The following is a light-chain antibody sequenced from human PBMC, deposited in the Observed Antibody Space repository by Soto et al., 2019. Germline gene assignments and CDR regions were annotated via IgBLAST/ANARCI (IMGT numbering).Light chain of an antibody. J-gene: IGKJ4*01. CDR2: GAS. CDR3: QQYSDSPLT. Sequence: EIVLTQSPGTLSLSPGKRATLSCRASQTVRTNYLAWFQHKPGQAPRLLIYGASSRATVIPDRFSGSGSGTDFTLTINRLEPEDFAVYFCQQYSDSPLTFGGGTKVEIK. CDR1: QTVRTNY. V-gene: IGKV3-20*01.